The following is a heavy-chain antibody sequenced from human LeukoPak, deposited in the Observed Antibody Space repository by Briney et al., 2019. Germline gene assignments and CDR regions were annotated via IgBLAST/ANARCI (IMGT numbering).Heavy chain of an antibody. CDR1: GGSFSGYY. J-gene: IGHJ5*02. D-gene: IGHD6-13*01. CDR2: INHSGST. CDR3: ARGRIAAAGRRTNWFDP. V-gene: IGHV4-34*01. Sequence: SETLSLTCAVYGGSFSGYYWSWIRQPPGKGLEWIGEINHSGSTNYNPSLKSRVTISVDTSKNQFSLKLSSVTAADTAVYYCARGRIAAAGRRTNWFDPWGQGTLVTVSS.